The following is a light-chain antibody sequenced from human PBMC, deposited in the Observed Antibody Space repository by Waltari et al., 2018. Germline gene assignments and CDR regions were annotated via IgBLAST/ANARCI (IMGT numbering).Light chain of an antibody. CDR1: QSLTKRY. J-gene: IGKJ2*01. CDR2: GAT. V-gene: IGKV3-20*01. Sequence: VLTPSPGTLSLSPGERATLSGRASQSLTKRYLAWYQQKPGQAPRLLIYGATSRAVGIPDRFSGSGSGTDFTLTISSLEPDDFAVYYCQQYGSSVMYTFGQGTKLEIK. CDR3: QQYGSSVMYT.